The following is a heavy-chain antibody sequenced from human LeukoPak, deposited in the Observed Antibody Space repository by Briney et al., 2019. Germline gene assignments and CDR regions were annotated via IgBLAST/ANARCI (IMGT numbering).Heavy chain of an antibody. V-gene: IGHV3-30*04. CDR3: ARGSSWYGDPRGFDN. CDR2: ISYDGSNK. Sequence: GRSLRLSCTASGFTFNHYAMYSVRQAPGKGLEWMAVISYDGSNKDYADSVKGRFTISRDNSNLTMYLQINSLRGEDTAVYHCARGSSWYGDPRGFDNWGQGALVTVSS. J-gene: IGHJ4*02. D-gene: IGHD4-17*01. CDR1: GFTFNHYA.